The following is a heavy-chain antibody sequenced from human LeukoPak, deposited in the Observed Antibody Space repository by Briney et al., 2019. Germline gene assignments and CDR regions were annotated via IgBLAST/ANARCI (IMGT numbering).Heavy chain of an antibody. J-gene: IGHJ6*02. CDR1: GGSISSYY. D-gene: IGHD3-10*01. V-gene: IGHV4-59*01. CDR3: ARDYGSGRPYYYGMDV. CDR2: IYYSGST. Sequence: SETLSLTCTVSGGSISSYYWSWIRQPPGKGLEWIGYIYYSGSTNYNPSLKSRVTISVDTSKNQFPLKLSSVTAADTAVYYCARDYGSGRPYYYGMDVWGQGTTVTVSS.